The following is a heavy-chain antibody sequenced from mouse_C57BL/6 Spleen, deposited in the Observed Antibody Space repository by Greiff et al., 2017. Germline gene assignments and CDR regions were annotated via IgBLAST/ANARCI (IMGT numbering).Heavy chain of an antibody. Sequence: VKLMESGPGLVAPSQSLSITCTVSGFSLTSYGVDWVRQPPGKGLEWLGVIWGGGSTNSNSALMSRPSISKDNSKSQVLLKMNRLQTDDTAMYYWAKRIYDGYYGYFDVWGTGTTVTVSS. V-gene: IGHV2-9*01. D-gene: IGHD2-3*01. CDR1: GFSLTSYG. J-gene: IGHJ1*03. CDR3: AKRIYDGYYGYFDV. CDR2: IWGGGST.